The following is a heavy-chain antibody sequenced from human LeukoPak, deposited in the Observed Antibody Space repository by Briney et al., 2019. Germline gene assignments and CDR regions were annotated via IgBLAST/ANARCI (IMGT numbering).Heavy chain of an antibody. CDR3: ARHQYFDGTSTP. D-gene: IGHD3-9*01. V-gene: IGHV4-34*01. Sequence: PSETLSLTCAVYGGSFSGYYWSWIRQPPGKGLEWIGEINHSGSTNYNPSLKSRVTISVDTSKNQFSLKLSSVTAADTAVYYGARHQYFDGTSTPGGQGTLVT. J-gene: IGHJ5*02. CDR1: GGSFSGYY. CDR2: INHSGST.